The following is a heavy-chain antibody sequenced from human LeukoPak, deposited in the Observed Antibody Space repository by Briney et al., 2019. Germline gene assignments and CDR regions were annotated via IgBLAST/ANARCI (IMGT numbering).Heavy chain of an antibody. V-gene: IGHV3-74*01. D-gene: IGHD2-21*02. CDR3: ARGDSKALDF. J-gene: IGHJ4*02. Sequence: GGCLRLSCAASGFTFSTYWMHWVRQAPGKVLGWVSRITSDGTSTSHADSVKGRFTISRDNAKNTLDLQMNSLRAEDTAVYYCARGDSKALDFWGQATLVTVCS. CDR2: ITSDGTST. CDR1: GFTFSTYW.